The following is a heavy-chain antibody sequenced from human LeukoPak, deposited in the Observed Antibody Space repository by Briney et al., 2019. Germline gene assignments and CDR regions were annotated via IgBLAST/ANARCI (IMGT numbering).Heavy chain of an antibody. Sequence: GGSLRHSCAASGYTFSIYAMNWVRRAPGKGLEWVSSISNTGGTTYYADSVKGRFTIYRHSSKDTLYLQMNSLRADDTAVYYCAKEPQDKAITSGYFESWGQGTLVTVSS. V-gene: IGHV3-23*01. CDR3: AKEPQDKAITSGYFES. CDR1: GYTFSIYA. D-gene: IGHD3-22*01. CDR2: ISNTGGTT. J-gene: IGHJ4*02.